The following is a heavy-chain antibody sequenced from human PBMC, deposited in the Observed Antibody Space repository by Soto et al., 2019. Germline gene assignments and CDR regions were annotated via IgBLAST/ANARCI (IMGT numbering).Heavy chain of an antibody. J-gene: IGHJ6*02. CDR3: AAGSGRLELPLSSYYYYYGMDV. CDR2: IVVGSGNT. V-gene: IGHV1-58*01. CDR1: GFTFTSSA. D-gene: IGHD1-7*01. Sequence: ASVKVSCKASGFTFTSSAVQWVRQARGQRLEWIGWIVVGSGNTNYAQKFQERVTITRDMSTSTACMELSSLRSEDTAVYYCAAGSGRLELPLSSYYYYYGMDVWGQWTTVTVSS.